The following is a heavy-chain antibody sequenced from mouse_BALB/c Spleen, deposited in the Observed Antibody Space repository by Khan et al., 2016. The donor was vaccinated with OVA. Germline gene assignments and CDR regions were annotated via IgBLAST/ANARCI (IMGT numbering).Heavy chain of an antibody. CDR3: ARNYDYDEGLAY. V-gene: IGHV2-2*02. CDR1: GFSLTSYG. CDR2: IWSGGST. Sequence: VKLLESGPGLVQPSQSLYITCTVSGFSLTSYGVHWVRQSPGKGLEWMGVIWSGGSTDYNAAFISRLSISKDNSKSQVFFKMNSLQANDTAIYYCARNYDYDEGLAYWGQGTLVTVSA. D-gene: IGHD2-4*01. J-gene: IGHJ3*01.